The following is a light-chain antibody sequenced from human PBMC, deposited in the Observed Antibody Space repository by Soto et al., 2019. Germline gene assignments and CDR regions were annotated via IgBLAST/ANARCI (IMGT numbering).Light chain of an antibody. CDR1: QTIPSNY. V-gene: IGKV3-20*01. Sequence: EIVLPQSPGTLPLSPGERSALSCMASQTIPSNYLAWYQQKPGQAPRLLIFGASIRATGIPDRFSASGSGTDFTLTICRLEPEDCAVYYCQQHGCSPRTFGQGTKVDIK. CDR3: QQHGCSPRT. CDR2: GAS. J-gene: IGKJ1*01.